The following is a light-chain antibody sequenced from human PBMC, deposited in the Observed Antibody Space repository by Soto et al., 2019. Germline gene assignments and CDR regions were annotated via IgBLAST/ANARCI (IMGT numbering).Light chain of an antibody. Sequence: IVLTQSPGTLSLSPGDGATLSCRASQRVSSRYLAWYPQKPGQAPRLLIYGASDRTTGTPDRFSGSGSGTDFTLTIGRLEPEDFAMYYCQQYSDSPPTFGQGTKVDIK. V-gene: IGKV3-20*01. CDR2: GAS. CDR3: QQYSDSPPT. CDR1: QRVSSRY. J-gene: IGKJ1*01.